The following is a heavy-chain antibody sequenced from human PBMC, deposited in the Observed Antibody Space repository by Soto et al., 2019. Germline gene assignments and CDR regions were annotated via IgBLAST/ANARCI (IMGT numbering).Heavy chain of an antibody. J-gene: IGHJ3*02. D-gene: IGHD2-21*02. CDR2: ISYDGSNK. CDR1: GFTFSSYG. CDR3: AKAMVVVTAISGGGGFDK. Sequence: PGGSLRLSCAASGFTFSSYGMHWVRQAPGKGLGWVAVISYDGSNKYCADSVKGRFTISRDNSKNTLYLQMNSLRAEDTAVYYCAKAMVVVTAISGGGGFDKWGQGTLVTVSS. V-gene: IGHV3-30*18.